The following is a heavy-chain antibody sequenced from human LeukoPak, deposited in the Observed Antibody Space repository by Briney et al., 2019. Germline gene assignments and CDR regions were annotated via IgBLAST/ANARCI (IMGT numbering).Heavy chain of an antibody. CDR3: ARRHRNIYGDFDY. CDR1: GGTFSSYA. CDR2: IIPIFGTA. V-gene: IGHV1-69*13. J-gene: IGHJ4*02. D-gene: IGHD4-17*01. Sequence: SVKVSCKASGGTFSSYAISWVRQAPGQGLEWMGGIIPIFGTANYAQKFQGRVTITADESTSTAYMELRSLRSDDTAVYYCARRHRNIYGDFDYWGQGTLVTVSS.